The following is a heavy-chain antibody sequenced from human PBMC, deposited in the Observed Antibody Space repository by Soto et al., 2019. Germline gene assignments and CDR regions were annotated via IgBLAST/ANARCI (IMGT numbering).Heavy chain of an antibody. CDR2: IYDNGIT. CDR1: GRSITSYY. D-gene: IGHD3-22*01. Sequence: PSETLSLTCSVSGRSITSYYWSWVRQPPGKGLEWIGYIYDNGITSQNPSLKSRVTMSADTSQNQFSLKLTSVTGADTAVYYCARTYDSNGYASEFDSWGQGILVTVSS. J-gene: IGHJ4*02. V-gene: IGHV4-59*12. CDR3: ARTYDSNGYASEFDS.